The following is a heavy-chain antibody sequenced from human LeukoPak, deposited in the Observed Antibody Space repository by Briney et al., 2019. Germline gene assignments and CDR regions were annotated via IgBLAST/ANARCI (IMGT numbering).Heavy chain of an antibody. Sequence: GGSLRLSCAASGFTVSSNYMSWVRQAPGKGLEWVSVIYSGGSTYYADSVKGRFTISRDNSKNTLYLQMNSLRAEDTAVYYCAARTSGYSSSPYPAEYFQHWGQGTLVTVSS. CDR1: GFTVSSNY. D-gene: IGHD6-13*01. J-gene: IGHJ1*01. CDR2: IYSGGST. V-gene: IGHV3-66*01. CDR3: AARTSGYSSSPYPAEYFQH.